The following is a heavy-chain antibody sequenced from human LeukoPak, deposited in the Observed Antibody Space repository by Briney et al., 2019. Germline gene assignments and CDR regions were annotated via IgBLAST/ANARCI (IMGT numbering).Heavy chain of an antibody. D-gene: IGHD1-26*01. CDR2: ISAYNGNT. CDR3: ARERAQGVYTVGATTDFDY. Sequence: ASVKVSCKASGYTFTGYYMHWVRQAPGQGLEWMGWISAYNGNTNYAQKLQGRVTMTTDTSTSTAYMELRSLRSEDTAVYYCARERAQGVYTVGATTDFDYWGQGTLVTVSS. CDR1: GYTFTGYY. V-gene: IGHV1-18*04. J-gene: IGHJ4*02.